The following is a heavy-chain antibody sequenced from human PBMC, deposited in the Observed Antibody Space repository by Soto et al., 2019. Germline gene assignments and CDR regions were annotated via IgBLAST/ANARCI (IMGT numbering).Heavy chain of an antibody. J-gene: IGHJ6*02. D-gene: IGHD6-13*01. Sequence: SQTLSLTCAISGDSVSSDSAAWNWIRQSPSRGLEWLGRTYYRSKWYNDCAVSVKSRITINPDTSKNQFSLQLNSVTPEDTAVYYCARVLWDSSSWYRKGHYYYGMDVWGQGTTVTVSS. CDR1: GDSVSSDSAA. CDR2: TYYRSKWYN. V-gene: IGHV6-1*01. CDR3: ARVLWDSSSWYRKGHYYYGMDV.